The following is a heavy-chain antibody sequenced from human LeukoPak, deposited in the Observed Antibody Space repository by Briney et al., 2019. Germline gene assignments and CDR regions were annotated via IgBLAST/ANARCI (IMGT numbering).Heavy chain of an antibody. CDR1: GFTFDDYA. J-gene: IGHJ4*02. D-gene: IGHD3-9*01. V-gene: IGHV3-9*01. CDR2: ISWNSGSI. Sequence: GGSLRLSCAASGFTFDDYAMHWVRQAPGEGLEWVSGISWNSGSIGYADSVKGRFTISRDNAKNSLYLQMNSLRAEDTAVYYCASSEGATYYDILTGMPPDYWGQGTLVTVSS. CDR3: ASSEGATYYDILTGMPPDY.